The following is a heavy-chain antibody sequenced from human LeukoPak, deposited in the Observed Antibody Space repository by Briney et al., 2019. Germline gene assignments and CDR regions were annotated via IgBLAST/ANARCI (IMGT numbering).Heavy chain of an antibody. V-gene: IGHV1-2*02. CDR2: INPKSGGT. D-gene: IGHD3-9*01. Sequence: ASVKVSCKASGYTFSGYYMHWVRQAPGQGLEWMGWINPKSGGTNEAQKFHDRVTMTRDTSIRTAYMEVSRLRSDDTAVYYCARSPDILTGENFDYWGQGPLVTVSS. CDR3: ARSPDILTGENFDY. J-gene: IGHJ4*02. CDR1: GYTFSGYY.